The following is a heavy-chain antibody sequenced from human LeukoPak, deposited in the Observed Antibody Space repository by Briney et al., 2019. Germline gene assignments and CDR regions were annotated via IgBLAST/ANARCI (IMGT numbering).Heavy chain of an antibody. J-gene: IGHJ6*02. CDR2: ISYDGSNK. V-gene: IGHV3-30*18. CDR1: GFTFSSYG. Sequence: GGSLRLSCAASGFTFSSYGMHWVRQAPGKGLEWVAVISYDGSNKYYADSVKGRFTISRDNSKNTLYLQTNSLRAEDTAVYYCAKDRAIAAAGQYYYYYYGMGVWGQGTTVTVSS. D-gene: IGHD6-13*01. CDR3: AKDRAIAAAGQYYYYYYGMGV.